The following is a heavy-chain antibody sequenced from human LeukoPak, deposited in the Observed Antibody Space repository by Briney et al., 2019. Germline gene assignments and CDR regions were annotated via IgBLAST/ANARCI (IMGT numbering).Heavy chain of an antibody. CDR3: AKTPYSNGWYYFDA. D-gene: IGHD6-19*01. J-gene: IGHJ4*02. Sequence: GGSLRLSCAASALTFSNYAMTWVRQAPGKGLEWISVINGSGGSTYYADSVKGRFTISRDNSKNTLYLQMNSLRAEDTAVYYCAKTPYSNGWYYFDAWGQGTLVTVSS. CDR1: ALTFSNYA. V-gene: IGHV3-23*01. CDR2: INGSGGST.